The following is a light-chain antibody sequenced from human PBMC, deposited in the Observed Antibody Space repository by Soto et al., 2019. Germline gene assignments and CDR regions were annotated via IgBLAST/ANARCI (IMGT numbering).Light chain of an antibody. V-gene: IGKV1-33*01. J-gene: IGKJ5*01. CDR3: QQYDNPLT. Sequence: DIQMTQSPSSLSASVGDRVTTTCQASQDISNYLNWYQQKPGKAPKLLIYDASNLETGVPSRFSGSGSGTDFTFTISRLQPEDIATYYCQQYDNPLTFGQGTRLEIK. CDR1: QDISNY. CDR2: DAS.